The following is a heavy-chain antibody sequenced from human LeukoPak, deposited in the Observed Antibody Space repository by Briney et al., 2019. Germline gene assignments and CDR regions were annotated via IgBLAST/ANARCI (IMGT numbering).Heavy chain of an antibody. CDR2: IYSGGNT. V-gene: IGHV3-66*01. J-gene: IGHJ5*02. Sequence: GGSLRLSCAASGFTVSSYHMSWVRQAPGRGLEWVSVIYSGGNTYYADSVKGRFTISRDTSKNTLYLQMRSLRVEDTAVYYCARGLDVAGGWFDPWGQGTLVTVSS. CDR3: ARGLDVAGGWFDP. CDR1: GFTVSSYH. D-gene: IGHD3-16*01.